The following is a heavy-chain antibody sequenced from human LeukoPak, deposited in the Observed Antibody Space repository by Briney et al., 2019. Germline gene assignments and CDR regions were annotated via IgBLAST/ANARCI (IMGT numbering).Heavy chain of an antibody. Sequence: GGSLLLSSAVSGLTFRSYWMCRVRPTPGKGLEWGCNIKQKGSEKYSVVSVKGRFTISRDNSKNSLHLQMNTLRAEDTALYYCAIGRDGRVFDYWGQGTLVTVSS. V-gene: IGHV3-7*01. D-gene: IGHD5-24*01. CDR1: GLTFRSYW. CDR2: IKQKGSEK. CDR3: AIGRDGRVFDY. J-gene: IGHJ4*02.